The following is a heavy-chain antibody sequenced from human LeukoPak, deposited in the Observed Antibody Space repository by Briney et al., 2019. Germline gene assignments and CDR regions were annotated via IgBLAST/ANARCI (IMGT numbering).Heavy chain of an antibody. CDR3: ARGVVEMATNEGLDY. CDR1: GGSISSYY. CDR2: IYYSGST. J-gene: IGHJ4*02. V-gene: IGHV4-59*01. D-gene: IGHD5-24*01. Sequence: SETLSLTCTVSGGSISSYYWSWIRQPPGKGLEWIGYIYYSGSTNYNPSLKSRVTISVDTSKNQFSLKLSSVTAADTAVYDCARGVVEMATNEGLDYWGQGTLVTVSS.